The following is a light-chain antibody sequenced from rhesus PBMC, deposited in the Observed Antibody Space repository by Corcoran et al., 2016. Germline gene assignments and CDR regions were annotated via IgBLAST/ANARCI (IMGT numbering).Light chain of an antibody. Sequence: DIQITQSPSSLSASVGDKVTITCRASQGIGGFLNCYSHKPGKAPDLLIYFANRLENGVPSRFGGSGSGTEFILTISSLQPEDFATYYCQQYNTLPYTFGQGTKVEIK. CDR2: FAN. CDR1: QGIGGF. V-gene: IGKV1-32*01. J-gene: IGKJ2*01. CDR3: QQYNTLPYT.